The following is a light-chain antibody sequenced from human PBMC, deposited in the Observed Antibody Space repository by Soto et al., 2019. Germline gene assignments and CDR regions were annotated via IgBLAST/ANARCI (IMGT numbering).Light chain of an antibody. Sequence: QSVLTQPPSVSGAPGQRVTISCTGSDSDIGAGYAVHWYQQLPGAAPKLLIYDSTNRPSGVPDRFSGAKSGTSASLTITGLQAGDEADYYCQSYDNRPHFLFGGGTKVTVL. CDR2: DST. J-gene: IGLJ2*01. V-gene: IGLV1-40*01. CDR3: QSYDNRPHFL. CDR1: DSDIGAGYA.